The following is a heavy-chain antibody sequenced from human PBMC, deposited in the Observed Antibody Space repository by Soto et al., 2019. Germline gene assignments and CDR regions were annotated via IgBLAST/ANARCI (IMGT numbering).Heavy chain of an antibody. Sequence: PGGSLRLSCVASGFSFSPYYMSWIRQAPGKGLEWISYISGDSSDTNYADSVKGRFTISRDNARKSVYLQMNSLRVDDTAVYYCARGDRIADSWGQGTVVTVS. D-gene: IGHD2-15*01. V-gene: IGHV3-11*06. CDR3: ARGDRIADS. CDR2: ISGDSSDT. J-gene: IGHJ4*02. CDR1: GFSFSPYY.